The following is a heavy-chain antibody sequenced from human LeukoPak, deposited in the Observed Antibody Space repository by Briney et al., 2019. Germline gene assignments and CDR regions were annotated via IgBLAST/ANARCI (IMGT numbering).Heavy chain of an antibody. CDR3: ARRTSGWSHFDY. V-gene: IGHV4-4*07. Sequence: PSETLSLTCSVSGGSMTNLYWTWIRQPAGKGLEWIGRIYTSGSTNYNPSLKSRVTMSVDTSKNQLSLKLSSVTAADTAVYFCARRTSGWSHFDYWGQGTLVTVSS. CDR1: GGSMTNLY. D-gene: IGHD6-19*01. J-gene: IGHJ4*02. CDR2: IYTSGST.